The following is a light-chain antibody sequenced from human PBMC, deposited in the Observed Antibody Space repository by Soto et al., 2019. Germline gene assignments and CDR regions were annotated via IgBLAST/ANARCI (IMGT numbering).Light chain of an antibody. CDR1: QGIGRW. CDR2: DAS. V-gene: IGKV1D-12*01. Sequence: DVQMTQYPSSVSASVGDRVTITCRASQGIGRWLAWYQQRPGKAPSFLIYDASSLQGGDPSRFSGRRSGTDFTLTISNLQPEDFATYFCQQVDSFPVTFGQGTRLELK. J-gene: IGKJ5*01. CDR3: QQVDSFPVT.